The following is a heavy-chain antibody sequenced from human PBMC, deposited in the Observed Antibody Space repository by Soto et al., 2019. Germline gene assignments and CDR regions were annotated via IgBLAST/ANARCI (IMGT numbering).Heavy chain of an antibody. D-gene: IGHD3-10*01. J-gene: IGHJ4*02. Sequence: QITLKESSPTLGKPTQTLTLTWTFSGFSLSGSSVGVGWIRQPPGKALEWLALIYWGDDKRFSPSLKSRLAISKDTSKTQVVLTMTNVDPVDTATYYCAHKPAYFGSGSPLFDYWGQGTLVTVSS. CDR1: GFSLSGSSVG. CDR2: IYWGDDK. V-gene: IGHV2-5*02. CDR3: AHKPAYFGSGSPLFDY.